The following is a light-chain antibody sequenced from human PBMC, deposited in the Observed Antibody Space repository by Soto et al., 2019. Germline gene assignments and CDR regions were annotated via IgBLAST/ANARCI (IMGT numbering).Light chain of an antibody. Sequence: SGLTQPPSVSGAAGQRVTSSCTGSSSNSGAGYDVHWYQQLPGTAPKLLIYRNSNRPSGVPDRFSGSKSGTSASLAITGLQAEDEADYYCQSCDSSLSGSGVFGTGTKVTVL. CDR1: SSNSGAGYD. J-gene: IGLJ1*01. CDR3: QSCDSSLSGSGV. CDR2: RNS. V-gene: IGLV1-40*01.